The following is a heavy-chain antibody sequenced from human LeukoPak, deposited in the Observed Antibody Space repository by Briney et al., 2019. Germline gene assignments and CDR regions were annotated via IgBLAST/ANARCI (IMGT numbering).Heavy chain of an antibody. CDR1: GFTFSSYW. V-gene: IGHV3-74*01. CDR2: INSDGSST. CDR3: AREASQYYYDSSGYAFDI. Sequence: GGSLRLSRAASGFTFSSYWMHWVRQAPGKGLVWVSRINSDGSSTSYADSVKGRFTISRDNAKNTLYLQMNSPRAEDTAVYYCAREASQYYYDSSGYAFDIWGQGTMVTVSS. J-gene: IGHJ3*02. D-gene: IGHD3-22*01.